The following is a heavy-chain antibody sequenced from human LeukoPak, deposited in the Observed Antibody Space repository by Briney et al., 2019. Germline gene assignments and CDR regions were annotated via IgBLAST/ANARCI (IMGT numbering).Heavy chain of an antibody. CDR3: ARDFTMIPFDY. J-gene: IGHJ4*02. D-gene: IGHD3-22*01. CDR1: GFTFSSYS. V-gene: IGHV3-48*04. CDR2: ISSSSSTI. Sequence: GGSLRLSCAASGFTFSSYSMNWVRQAPGKGLEWVSYISSSSSTIYYADSVKGRFTISRDNAKNSLYLQMNSLRAEDTAVYYRARDFTMIPFDYWGQGTLVTVSS.